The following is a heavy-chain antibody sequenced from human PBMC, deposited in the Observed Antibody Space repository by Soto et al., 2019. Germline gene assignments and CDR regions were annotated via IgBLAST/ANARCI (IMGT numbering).Heavy chain of an antibody. J-gene: IGHJ4*02. CDR3: AKEGIHLWTHLDY. D-gene: IGHD5-18*01. V-gene: IGHV3-23*01. CDR1: GFTFSDYA. Sequence: GRSLRLCCAASGFTFSDYAMSRVRQAPGKGLEWVSGLSGSGGSTYYADSVKGRFTISRASSKNTLYLQMNSLRAEDTAVYYCAKEGIHLWTHLDYWGQGTLVTVSS. CDR2: LSGSGGST.